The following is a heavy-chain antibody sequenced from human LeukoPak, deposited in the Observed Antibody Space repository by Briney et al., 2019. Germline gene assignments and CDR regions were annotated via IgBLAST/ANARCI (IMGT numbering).Heavy chain of an antibody. Sequence: MASETLSLTCNVSGASISGHFWSWIRQSPGKGLECIGYIYSGTVDYNPSLKSRATISGDTSKNQVSLNLKPVTTVDTAMYYCVKVGYGSGTWGWFDPWGQGILVTVST. CDR1: GASISGHF. CDR2: IYSGTV. CDR3: VKVGYGSGTWGWFDP. J-gene: IGHJ5*02. D-gene: IGHD3-10*01. V-gene: IGHV4-59*11.